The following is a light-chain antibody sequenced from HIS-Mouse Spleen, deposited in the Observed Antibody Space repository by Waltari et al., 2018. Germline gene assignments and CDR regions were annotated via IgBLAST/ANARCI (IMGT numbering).Light chain of an antibody. CDR1: QGISSY. Sequence: AIRMTQSPSSFSASTGDRVTITCRASQGISSYLAWYQQKPGKAPKLLIYAASTLQSGVPSRFSGSGSGTDFTLPISCLQSEDFATYYCQQYYSYPLTFGPGTKVDI. CDR2: AAS. CDR3: QQYYSYPLT. J-gene: IGKJ3*01. V-gene: IGKV1-8*01.